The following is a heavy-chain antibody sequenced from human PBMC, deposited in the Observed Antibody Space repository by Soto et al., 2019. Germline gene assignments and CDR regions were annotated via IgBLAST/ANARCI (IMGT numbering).Heavy chain of an antibody. CDR3: TGTIAAAGSDNWFDP. Sequence: EVQLVESGGGLVQPGGSLKLSCAASGFTFSGSAMHWVRQASGKGLEWVGRIRSKANSYATAYAASVKGRFTISRDDLKNTAYLQMNSLKTEDTAVYYCTGTIAAAGSDNWFDPWGQGTLVTVSS. V-gene: IGHV3-73*02. D-gene: IGHD6-13*01. CDR1: GFTFSGSA. CDR2: IRSKANSYAT. J-gene: IGHJ5*02.